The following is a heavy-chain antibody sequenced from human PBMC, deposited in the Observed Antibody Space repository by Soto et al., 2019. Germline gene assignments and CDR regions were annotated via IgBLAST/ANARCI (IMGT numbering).Heavy chain of an antibody. D-gene: IGHD1-7*01. V-gene: IGHV3-53*04. CDR2: IYSGGST. CDR1: GFTVSSNY. Sequence: EVQLVESGGGLVQPGGSLRLSCAASGFTVSSNYMSWVRQAPGKGLEWVSVIYSGGSTYYADSVKGRFTISRHNSKNTLYLQMNSLRAEDTAVYYCARDSGSITGTPFSPFDAFDIWGQGTMVTVSS. J-gene: IGHJ3*02. CDR3: ARDSGSITGTPFSPFDAFDI.